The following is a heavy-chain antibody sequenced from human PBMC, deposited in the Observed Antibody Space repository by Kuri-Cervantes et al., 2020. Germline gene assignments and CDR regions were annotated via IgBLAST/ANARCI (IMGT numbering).Heavy chain of an antibody. CDR2: IRASGSNT. CDR3: VREDSR. D-gene: IGHD2-15*01. Sequence: GESLKISCAASGFTFSSFDMSWVRQAPGKGLEWVSGIRASGSNTYYAASVKGRFTISRDNSKNTLYLQMNSLRAEDTAVYYCVREDSRWGQGTMVT. J-gene: IGHJ3*01. V-gene: IGHV3-23*01. CDR1: GFTFSSFD.